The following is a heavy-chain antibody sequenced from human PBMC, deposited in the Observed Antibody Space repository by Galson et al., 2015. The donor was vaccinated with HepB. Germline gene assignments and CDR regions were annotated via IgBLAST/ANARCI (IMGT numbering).Heavy chain of an antibody. V-gene: IGHV1-69*10. Sequence: SVKVSCKASGSSFNSFTFSWVRQAPGQGLEWMGEFIPHLDRAKYTQQFQGRVTITADKSTATVFMDLRSLRPDDTAKYYCARGRVEEVVIIPGAVNHPRISYGLGVWGQGTTVTVSS. J-gene: IGHJ6*02. D-gene: IGHD2-2*01. CDR3: ARGRVEEVVIIPGAVNHPRISYGLGV. CDR1: GSSFNSFT. CDR2: FIPHLDRA.